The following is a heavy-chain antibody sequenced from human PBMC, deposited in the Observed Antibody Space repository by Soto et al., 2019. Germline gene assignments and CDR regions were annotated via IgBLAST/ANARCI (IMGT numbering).Heavy chain of an antibody. CDR1: GDTFSSYS. V-gene: IGHV1-69*01. J-gene: IGHJ4*02. D-gene: IGHD3-3*02. CDR2: IVPIFGTT. CDR3: ARDSISNRVSVRSPFDY. Sequence: QVRLVQSGAEVNKPGSSVKVSCKASGDTFSSYSISWVRQAPGQGLEWMGGIVPIFGTTVYAPRLQGRLTITADGPTSTSYMELSSLRSEDTAVYYCARDSISNRVSVRSPFDYWGQGTLVTVSS.